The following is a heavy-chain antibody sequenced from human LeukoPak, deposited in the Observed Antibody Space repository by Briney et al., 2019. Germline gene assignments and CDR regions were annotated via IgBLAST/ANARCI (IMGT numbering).Heavy chain of an antibody. CDR3: ARDPIGVVIGNTNWFDP. CDR1: GGSISSSSYY. V-gene: IGHV4-39*07. D-gene: IGHD3-3*01. CDR2: IYYSGST. Sequence: SETLSLTCTVSGGSISSSSYYWGWIRQPPGKGLEWIGSIYYSGSTYYNPSHKSRVTISVDTSKNQFSLKLSSVTAADTAVYYCARDPIGVVIGNTNWFDPWGQGTLVTVSS. J-gene: IGHJ5*02.